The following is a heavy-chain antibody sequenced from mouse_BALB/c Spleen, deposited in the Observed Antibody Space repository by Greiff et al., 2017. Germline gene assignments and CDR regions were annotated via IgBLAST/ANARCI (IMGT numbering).Heavy chain of an antibody. CDR3: AREGTNGYSWFAY. V-gene: IGHV5-4*02. CDR1: GFTFSDYY. CDR2: ISDGGSYT. D-gene: IGHD2-3*01. J-gene: IGHJ3*01. Sequence: EVKVEESGGGLVKPGGSLKLSCAASGFTFSDYYMYWVRQTPEKRLEWVATISDGGSYTYYPDSVKGRFTISRDNAKNNLYLQMSSLKSEDTAMYYCAREGTNGYSWFAYWGQGTLVTVSA.